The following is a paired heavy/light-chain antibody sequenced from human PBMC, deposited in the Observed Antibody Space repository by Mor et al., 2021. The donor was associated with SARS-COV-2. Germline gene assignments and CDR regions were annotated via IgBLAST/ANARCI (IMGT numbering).Light chain of an antibody. J-gene: IGKJ3*01. CDR1: QGISSW. CDR3: QQGSSFPRT. Sequence: DIQMTQSPSAVSASVGDRVTITCRASQGISSWLAWYQQKPGKAPKLLIYGASSLQSGVPSRFSGSGSGTEFTLTISSLQPEDFATYYCQQGSSFPRTFGPGTKVHIK. V-gene: IGKV1-12*01. CDR2: GAS.
Heavy chain of an antibody. CDR1: GYTFTNYY. V-gene: IGHV1-46*01. J-gene: IGHJ4*02. CDR3: ARDGSYSGNHYPTPYFDY. D-gene: IGHD1-26*01. Sequence: QVQLVQSGAEVKKPGASVNISCKASGYTFTNYYIHWVRQAPGQGLEWMGIINPNEGSTSYAQKFQGRVTMTRDTYTSTVYMELSSLRSEDTAVYYCARDGSYSGNHYPTPYFDYWGQGTLVTVSS. CDR2: INPNEGST.